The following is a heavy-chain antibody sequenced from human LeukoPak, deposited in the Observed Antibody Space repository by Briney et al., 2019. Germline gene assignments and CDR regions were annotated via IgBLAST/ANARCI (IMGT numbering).Heavy chain of an antibody. D-gene: IGHD4-17*01. CDR2: ISYDGSNK. J-gene: IGHJ4*02. CDR3: ARDLTTVTTQPRFGY. CDR1: GFTFSSYA. Sequence: GGSLRLPCAASGFTFSSYAMHWVRQAPGKGLEWVAVISYDGSNKYYADSVKGRFTISRDNSKNTLYLQMNSLRAEDTAVYYCARDLTTVTTQPRFGYWGQGTLVTVSS. V-gene: IGHV3-30*04.